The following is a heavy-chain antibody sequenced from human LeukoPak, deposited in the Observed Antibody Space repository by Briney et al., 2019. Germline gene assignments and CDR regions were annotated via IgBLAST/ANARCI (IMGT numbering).Heavy chain of an antibody. CDR3: ANHMGSGGWYAFDI. V-gene: IGHV3-23*01. Sequence: GGSLRLSCAASGFRFSSYAMSWVRQAPGRGLEWVSGISGSGGSTYYADSVKGRFTISRDNSKNTLYLQMNSLRAEDTAVYYCANHMGSGGWYAFDIWGQGTMVTVSS. CDR2: ISGSGGST. D-gene: IGHD6-19*01. CDR1: GFRFSSYA. J-gene: IGHJ3*02.